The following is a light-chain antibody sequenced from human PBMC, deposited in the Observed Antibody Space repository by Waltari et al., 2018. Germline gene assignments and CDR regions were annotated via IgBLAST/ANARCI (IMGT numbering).Light chain of an antibody. V-gene: IGKV1-27*01. J-gene: IGKJ1*01. CDR2: AAS. CDR3: QKYNSAPRT. CDR1: QDVSTF. Sequence: DVQMTQSPSSLSASVGDRVTITCRASQDVSTFLAWYQQKPGKAPNLLIYAASTLQSRVPSRFSGSGSGTYFTLTIRSLQPEDVATYYCQKYNSAPRTFGPGTKVEIK.